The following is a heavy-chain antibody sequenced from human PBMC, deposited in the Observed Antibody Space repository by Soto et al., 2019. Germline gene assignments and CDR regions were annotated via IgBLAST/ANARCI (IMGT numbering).Heavy chain of an antibody. CDR3: ARDRLYCSGGTYYTEAFDI. CDR2: TYYRSKWYI. CDR1: GDSVSSNSVA. Sequence: PSQTLSLTCAISGDSVSSNSVAWNWIRQSPSRGLEWLGRTYYRSKWYIDYAVSVQSRITISPDTSKSQFSLQLNSVTPEDTAVYYCARDRLYCSGGTYYTEAFDIWGQGTMVTVSS. V-gene: IGHV6-1*01. D-gene: IGHD2-15*01. J-gene: IGHJ3*02.